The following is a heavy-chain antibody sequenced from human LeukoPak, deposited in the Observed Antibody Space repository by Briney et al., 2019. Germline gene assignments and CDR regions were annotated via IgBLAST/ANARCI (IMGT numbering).Heavy chain of an antibody. CDR2: IWYDGSNK. J-gene: IGHJ4*02. V-gene: IGHV3-33*06. D-gene: IGHD5-18*01. CDR1: GFTFSSYG. CDR3: AKERGGGGYSYGQYYFDY. Sequence: GRSLRLSCAASGFTFSSYGMHWVRQAPGRGLEWVEVIWYDGSNKYYADSVKGRFTISRDNSKNTLYLQMNSLRAEDTAVYYCAKERGGGGYSYGQYYFDYWGQGTLVTVSS.